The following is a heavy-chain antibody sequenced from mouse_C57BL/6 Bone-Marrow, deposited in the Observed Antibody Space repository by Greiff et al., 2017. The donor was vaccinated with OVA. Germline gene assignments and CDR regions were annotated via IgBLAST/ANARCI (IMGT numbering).Heavy chain of an antibody. CDR3: ARHGYYGSNAY. CDR2: ISNGGGST. V-gene: IGHV5-12*01. J-gene: IGHJ3*01. CDR1: GFTFSDYY. Sequence: EVMLVESGGGLVQPGGSLKLSCAASGFTFSDYYLYWVRQTPEKRLEWVAYISNGGGSTYYPDTVKGRFTISRDNAKNTLYLQMSRLKSEDTAMYYCARHGYYGSNAYWGQGTLVTVSA. D-gene: IGHD1-1*01.